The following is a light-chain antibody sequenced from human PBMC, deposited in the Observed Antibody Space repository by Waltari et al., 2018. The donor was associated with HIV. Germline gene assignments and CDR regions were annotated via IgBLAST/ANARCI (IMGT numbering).Light chain of an antibody. Sequence: SYVLTQPPSVSVAPGKTASIICEGNNIGGKSVHWYQQKPGQAPVLVIYDDSDRSSGSPERFAGSNSGNTATLTISRVEAGDESDHHCQVWDRFSDQAVFGGGTKLTVL. CDR2: DDS. CDR1: NIGGKS. J-gene: IGLJ2*01. CDR3: QVWDRFSDQAV. V-gene: IGLV3-21*04.